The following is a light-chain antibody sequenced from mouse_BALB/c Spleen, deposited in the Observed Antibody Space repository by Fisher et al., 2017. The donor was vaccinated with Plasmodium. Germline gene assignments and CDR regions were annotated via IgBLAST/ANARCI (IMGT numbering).Light chain of an antibody. CDR2: YTS. CDR1: QSIGNY. Sequence: DIVMTQTPATLSVTPGDRVSLSCRASQSIGNYLHWYQQKSHESPRLLINYTSQSISGIPSRFSVSGSGTDFTLSINSVETEDFGMYFCQQSNSWPLTFGAGTKLELK. CDR3: QQSNSWPLT. V-gene: IGKV5-45*01. J-gene: IGKJ5*01.